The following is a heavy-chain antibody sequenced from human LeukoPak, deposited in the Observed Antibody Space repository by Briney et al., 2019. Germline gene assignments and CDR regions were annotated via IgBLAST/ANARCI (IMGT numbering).Heavy chain of an antibody. CDR2: INHSGST. J-gene: IGHJ4*02. CDR3: VRDVDY. V-gene: IGHV4-34*01. Sequence: PSETLSLTCAVYGGSFSGYYWSWIRQPPGKGLEWIGEINHSGSTNYNPSLKSRVTISVDTSKNQFSLNLNSMTAADTAVYYCVRDVDYWGQGTLVTVSS. CDR1: GGSFSGYY.